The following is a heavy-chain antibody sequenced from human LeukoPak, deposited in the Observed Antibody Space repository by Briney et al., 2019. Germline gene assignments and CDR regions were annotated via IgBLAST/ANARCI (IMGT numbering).Heavy chain of an antibody. J-gene: IGHJ6*03. D-gene: IGHD2-15*01. CDR3: ARTPKGSGYYYYMDV. Sequence: GGSLRLSCVVSGFTFNSYWMHWVRQAPGEGLVWVSRINTDGSTTTYADSVKGRFTISRDNAKNTLYLQMNSLRVEDTAVYYCARTPKGSGYYYYMDVWGKGTTVTISS. V-gene: IGHV3-74*01. CDR2: INTDGSTT. CDR1: GFTFNSYW.